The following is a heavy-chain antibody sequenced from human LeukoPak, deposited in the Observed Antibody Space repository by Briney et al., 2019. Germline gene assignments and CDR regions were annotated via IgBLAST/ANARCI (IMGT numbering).Heavy chain of an antibody. J-gene: IGHJ5*02. Sequence: SETLSLTCTVSGGSISSSSYYWGWIRQPPGKGLEWIGSIYYSGSTYYNPSLKSRVTISVDTSKNQFSLKRSSVTAADTAVYYCARQGGDWFGELFGWFDPWGQGTLVTVSS. D-gene: IGHD3-10*01. CDR3: ARQGGDWFGELFGWFDP. CDR1: GGSISSSSYY. CDR2: IYYSGST. V-gene: IGHV4-39*01.